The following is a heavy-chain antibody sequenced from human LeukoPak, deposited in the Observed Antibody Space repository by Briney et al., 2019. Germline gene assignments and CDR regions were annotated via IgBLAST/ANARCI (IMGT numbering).Heavy chain of an antibody. V-gene: IGHV3-33*06. CDR3: AKDGGGYYDILTGNYYYYYYMDV. D-gene: IGHD3-9*01. CDR2: IWYDGSNK. Sequence: GGSLRLSCAASGFTFSSYGMHWVRQAPGKGLEWVAVIWYDGSNKYYADSVKGRFTISRDNSKNTLYLQMNSLRAEDTAVYYCAKDGGGYYDILTGNYYYYYYMDVWGKGITVTVSS. CDR1: GFTFSSYG. J-gene: IGHJ6*03.